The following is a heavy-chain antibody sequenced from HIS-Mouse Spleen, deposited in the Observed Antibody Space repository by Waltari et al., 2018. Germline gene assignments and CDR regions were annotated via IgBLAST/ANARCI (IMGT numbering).Heavy chain of an antibody. V-gene: IGHV1-2*02. CDR2: INPNSGGT. J-gene: IGHJ4*02. Sequence: QVQLVQSGAEVKKPGASVKVSCKASGYTFTGYYMHWVLQAPGQGLEWMGWINPNSGGTNYAQKFKGRVTMTRDTSISTAYMELSRLRSDDTAVYYCAREAVAGPYYFDYWGQGTLVTVSS. CDR1: GYTFTGYY. CDR3: AREAVAGPYYFDY. D-gene: IGHD6-19*01.